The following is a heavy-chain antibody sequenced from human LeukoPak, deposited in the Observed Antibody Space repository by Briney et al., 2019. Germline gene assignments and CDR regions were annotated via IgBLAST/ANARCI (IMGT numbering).Heavy chain of an antibody. CDR3: ARDSSGGYYYDLGY. V-gene: IGHV4-34*01. CDR2: INHSGST. CDR1: GGSFSGYY. D-gene: IGHD3-22*01. J-gene: IGHJ4*02. Sequence: SETLSLTCAVYGGSFSGYYWSWIRQPPGKGLEWIGEINHSGSTNYNPSLKSRVTISVDTSKNQFSLKLSSVTAADTAVYYCARDSSGGYYYDLGYWGQGTLVTVSS.